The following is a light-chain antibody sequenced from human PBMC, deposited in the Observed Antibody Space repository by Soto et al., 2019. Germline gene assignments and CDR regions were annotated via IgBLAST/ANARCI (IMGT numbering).Light chain of an antibody. V-gene: IGKV3-20*01. J-gene: IGKJ4*01. CDR1: QSVSSNY. Sequence: EIVLTQSPGTLSLSPGESATLSCRASQSVSSNYLAWYQQKPGQGPRLLLYGATSRPTGSPDRFSGSGSGTDFPLTISRLETEDFALYYCQQYGASPPTLGGGTKVEIK. CDR2: GAT. CDR3: QQYGASPPT.